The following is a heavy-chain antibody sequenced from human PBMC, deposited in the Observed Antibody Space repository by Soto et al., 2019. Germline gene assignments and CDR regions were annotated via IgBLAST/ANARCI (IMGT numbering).Heavy chain of an antibody. J-gene: IGHJ6*02. Sequence: PGGSLRLACAVYGLTLNDVWMTWVRQAPGKGLEWVGRIKKHAVCREIEDAAPVEGRFTNPRDDSKNTLYQLMNSLKIEDTAVYYCDGIDASYYVREAWGQGTTVTVSS. CDR1: GLTLNDVW. CDR2: IKKHAVCREI. V-gene: IGHV3-15*05. D-gene: IGHD2-2*01. CDR3: DGIDASYYVREA.